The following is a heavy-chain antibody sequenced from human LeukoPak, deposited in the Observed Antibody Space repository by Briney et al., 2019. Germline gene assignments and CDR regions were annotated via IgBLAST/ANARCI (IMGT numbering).Heavy chain of an antibody. CDR2: IYHSGST. J-gene: IGHJ5*02. D-gene: IGHD3-3*01. CDR3: ARLSADTYYDFWSGYPRENWFDP. CDR1: GGSISSGGYS. Sequence: SETLSLTCAVSGGSISSGGYSWSWIRQPPGKGLEWIGYIYHSGSTYNNPSLKSRVTISVDTSKNQFSLKLSSMTAADTAVYYCARLSADTYYDFWSGYPRENWFDPWGQGTLVTVSS. V-gene: IGHV4-30-2*01.